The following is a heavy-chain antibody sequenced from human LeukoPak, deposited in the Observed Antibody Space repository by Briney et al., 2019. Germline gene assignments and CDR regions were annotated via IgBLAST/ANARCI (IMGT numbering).Heavy chain of an antibody. D-gene: IGHD4-17*01. CDR1: GGSISGSSYY. J-gene: IGHJ3*02. V-gene: IGHV4-39*07. CDR2: IYYSGST. CDR3: ARDFGSVTTYAFDI. Sequence: PSETLSLTCTVSGGSISGSSYYWGWIRQPPGKGLEWIGSIYYSGSTYYNPSLKSRVTISVDRSKNQFSLKLSSVTAADTAVYYCARDFGSVTTYAFDIWGQGTMVTVSS.